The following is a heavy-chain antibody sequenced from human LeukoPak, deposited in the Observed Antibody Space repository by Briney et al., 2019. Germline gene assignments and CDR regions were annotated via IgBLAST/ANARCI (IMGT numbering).Heavy chain of an antibody. CDR3: ARASAWYGWFDP. V-gene: IGHV4-59*01. J-gene: IGHJ5*02. CDR1: GGSISDYY. CDR2: IYYSGTT. D-gene: IGHD6-13*01. Sequence: PSETLSLTCTVSGGSISDYYCSWIRQPPGKGLEWIGSIYYSGTTNYNPSLKSRISISVDTSKNQFSLRLTSVTAADAAIYFCARASAWYGWFDPWGQGTLVTVSS.